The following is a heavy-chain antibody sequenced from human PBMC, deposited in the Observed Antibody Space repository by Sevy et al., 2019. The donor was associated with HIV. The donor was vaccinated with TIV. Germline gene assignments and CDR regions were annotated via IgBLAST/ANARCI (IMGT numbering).Heavy chain of an antibody. CDR2: IIPGFSST. CDR3: ARGPNGNYLLYYLDY. Sequence: SVKVSCKASGGSLNTHAISWVRQAPGQGLEWMGEIIPGFSSTRYAERFQDRVTLTADEFTSTVYMELTSLKSTDTAVYYCARGPNGNYLLYYLDYWGQGTLATVSS. CDR1: GGSLNTHA. V-gene: IGHV1-69*13. D-gene: IGHD1-7*01. J-gene: IGHJ4*02.